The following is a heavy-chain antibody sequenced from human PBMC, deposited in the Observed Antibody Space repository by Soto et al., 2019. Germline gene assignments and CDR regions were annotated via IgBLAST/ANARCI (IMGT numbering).Heavy chain of an antibody. D-gene: IGHD4-4*01. J-gene: IGHJ5*02. Sequence: SETLSLTCTVSGGSISSGGYYWSWIRQHPGKGLEWIGYIYYSGSTYYNPSLKSRVTISVDTSKNQFSLKLSSVTAADTAVYYCARGHDYKYTWFDPWGQGXLVTVYS. V-gene: IGHV4-31*03. CDR2: IYYSGST. CDR1: GGSISSGGYY. CDR3: ARGHDYKYTWFDP.